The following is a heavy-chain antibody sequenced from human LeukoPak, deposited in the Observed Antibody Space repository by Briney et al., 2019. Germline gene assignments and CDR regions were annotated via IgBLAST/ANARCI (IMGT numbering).Heavy chain of an antibody. CDR2: ISSSSSYI. D-gene: IGHD2-15*01. Sequence: PGGSLRLSCAASGFTFSSYSMNWVRQAPGKGLEWVSSISSSSSYIYYADSVKGRFTISRDNAKNSLYLQMNSLRAEDTAVYYCARDSKGRYCSGGSCITYYYYYYMDVWGKGTTVTVSS. J-gene: IGHJ6*03. CDR3: ARDSKGRYCSGGSCITYYYYYYMDV. V-gene: IGHV3-21*01. CDR1: GFTFSSYS.